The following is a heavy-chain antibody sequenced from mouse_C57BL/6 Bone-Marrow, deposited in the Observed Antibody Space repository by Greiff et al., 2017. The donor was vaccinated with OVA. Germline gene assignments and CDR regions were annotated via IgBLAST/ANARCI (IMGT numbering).Heavy chain of an antibody. Sequence: VQLQQPGAELVKPGASVKLSCKASGYTFTSYWMPWVKQRPGRGLEWIGSIDPNSGGTKYNEKFKSKATLTVDKPSSTVYMQLSSLTSEDSAVYYCARDYYGDWGQGTTLTVSA. J-gene: IGHJ2*01. D-gene: IGHD1-1*01. CDR3: ARDYYGD. CDR1: GYTFTSYW. CDR2: IDPNSGGT. V-gene: IGHV1-72*01.